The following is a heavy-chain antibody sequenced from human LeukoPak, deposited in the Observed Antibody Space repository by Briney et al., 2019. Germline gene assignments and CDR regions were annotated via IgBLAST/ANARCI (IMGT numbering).Heavy chain of an antibody. CDR3: ARGVSYGLVHYYYMGV. D-gene: IGHD6-6*01. V-gene: IGHV1-69*05. J-gene: IGHJ6*03. CDR2: IIPIFGTA. CDR1: GGTFSSYA. Sequence: GASVKVSCKASGGTFSSYAISWVRQAPGQGLEWMGGIIPIFGTANYAQKFQGRVTITTDESTSTAYMELSSLRSEDTAVYYCARGVSYGLVHYYYMGVWGKGTTVTVSS.